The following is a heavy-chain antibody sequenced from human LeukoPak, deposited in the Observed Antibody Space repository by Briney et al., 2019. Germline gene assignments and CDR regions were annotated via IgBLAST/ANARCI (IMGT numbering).Heavy chain of an antibody. Sequence: GGSLRLSCAASGFTFSSYAMHWVRQAPGKGLEWVAVISYDGSNKYYADSVKGRFTISRDNSKNTLYLQMNSLRAEDTAVYYCARDVFPYWGQGTLVTVSS. V-gene: IGHV3-30-3*01. D-gene: IGHD5/OR15-5a*01. CDR1: GFTFSSYA. J-gene: IGHJ4*02. CDR2: ISYDGSNK. CDR3: ARDVFPY.